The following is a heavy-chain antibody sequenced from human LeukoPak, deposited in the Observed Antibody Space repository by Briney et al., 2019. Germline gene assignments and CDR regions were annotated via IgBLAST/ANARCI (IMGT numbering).Heavy chain of an antibody. CDR2: MYYSGST. CDR1: GGSISSGDYY. D-gene: IGHD3-22*01. CDR3: ARPYYYDSRIDP. V-gene: IGHV4-30-4*01. J-gene: IGHJ5*02. Sequence: SETLSLTCTVSGGSISSGDYYWSWIRQPPGKGLEWIAYMYYSGSTYYTPSLKSRVTMSADTSKNQLSLKLSSVTAADTAVYYCARPYYYDSRIDPWGQGILVTVSS.